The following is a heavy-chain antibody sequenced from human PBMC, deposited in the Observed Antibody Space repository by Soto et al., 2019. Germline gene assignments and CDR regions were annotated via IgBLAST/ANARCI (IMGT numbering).Heavy chain of an antibody. Sequence: GXSVKVSCKASGGTFSSYAISWVRQAPGQGLEWMGGIIPIFGTANYAQKFQGRVTITADESTSTAYMELSSLRSEDTAVYYCARDLRPYNWFDPWGQGTLVTVSS. J-gene: IGHJ5*02. CDR1: GGTFSSYA. V-gene: IGHV1-69*01. D-gene: IGHD6-6*01. CDR2: IIPIFGTA. CDR3: ARDLRPYNWFDP.